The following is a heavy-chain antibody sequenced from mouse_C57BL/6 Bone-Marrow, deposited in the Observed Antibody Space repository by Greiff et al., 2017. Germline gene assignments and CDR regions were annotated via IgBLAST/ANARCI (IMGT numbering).Heavy chain of an antibody. D-gene: IGHD2-4*01. CDR1: GFTFSSYG. CDR3: ARRVYYDYDGFAY. V-gene: IGHV5-6*01. CDR2: ISSGGSYT. Sequence: EVMLVESGGDLVKPGGSLKLSCAASGFTFSSYGMSWVRQTPDKRLEWVATISSGGSYTYYTDSVKGRFTISRDNAKNTLYLQMSSLKSEDTAMYYCARRVYYDYDGFAYWGQGTLVTVSA. J-gene: IGHJ3*01.